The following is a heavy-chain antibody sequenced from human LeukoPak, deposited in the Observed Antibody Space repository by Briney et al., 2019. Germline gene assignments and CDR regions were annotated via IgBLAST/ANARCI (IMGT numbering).Heavy chain of an antibody. V-gene: IGHV4-34*01. Sequence: PSETLSLTCAVYGGSFSGYYWSWIRQPPGKGLEWIGEINHSGSTNYNPSLKSRVTISVDTSKNQFSLKLSSVTAADTAVYYCARARRITMVRGVFNFDYWGQGNLVTVSS. J-gene: IGHJ4*02. CDR3: ARARRITMVRGVFNFDY. D-gene: IGHD3-10*01. CDR2: INHSGST. CDR1: GGSFSGYY.